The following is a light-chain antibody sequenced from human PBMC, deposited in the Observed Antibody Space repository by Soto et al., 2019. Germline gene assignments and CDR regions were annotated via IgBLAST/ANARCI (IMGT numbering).Light chain of an antibody. CDR2: DVN. CDR1: SREVGGYTF. Sequence: QTVLTQPRSVSGSPGQSVTISCTGNSREVGGYTFVSWYQQHPAKASKLMNYDVNRRPSGVPDRFSGSKSGNTASLTISGLQAEDEADYYCCSYAGSYSLYVFGTGTKVTVL. J-gene: IGLJ1*01. V-gene: IGLV2-11*01. CDR3: CSYAGSYSLYV.